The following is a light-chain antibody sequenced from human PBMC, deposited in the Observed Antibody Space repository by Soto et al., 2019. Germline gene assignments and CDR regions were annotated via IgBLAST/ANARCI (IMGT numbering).Light chain of an antibody. J-gene: IGKJ5*01. V-gene: IGKV1-39*01. CDR2: ATS. CDR3: QQNYSPPPIT. CDR1: QNVAHF. Sequence: DIQMTQSPSSLSASVGDRVTSTCRASQNVAHFLNCYQQKPGKAPKLLISATSSLHSGVPSTFSGSGFGTDFTLTISSLQTEDFATYYCQQNYSPPPITFGQGTRREI.